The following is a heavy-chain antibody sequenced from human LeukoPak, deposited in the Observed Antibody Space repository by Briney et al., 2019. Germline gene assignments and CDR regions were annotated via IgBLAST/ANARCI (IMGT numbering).Heavy chain of an antibody. Sequence: GGSLRLSCAASGFTFSSYTMSWVRQAPGKELEWVSTITTSDGNTYYADSVKGRFTVSRDNSKNTLYLQMNSLRAEDTAVYYCAKDGGLWVSAHWGDSWGRGTLVTVSS. D-gene: IGHD7-27*01. J-gene: IGHJ4*02. CDR3: AKDGGLWVSAHWGDS. CDR2: ITTSDGNT. V-gene: IGHV3-23*01. CDR1: GFTFSSYT.